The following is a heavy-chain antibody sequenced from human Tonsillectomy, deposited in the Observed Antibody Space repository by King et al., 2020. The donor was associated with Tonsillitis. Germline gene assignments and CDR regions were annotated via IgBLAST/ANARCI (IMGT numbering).Heavy chain of an antibody. CDR1: GGSFSGYY. Sequence: VQLQQWGAGLLKPSETLSLTCAVYGGSFSGYYWSWIRQPPGKGLEWIGEINHSGSTNYNPSLKSRVTISVDTSKNQFSLKLSSVTAADTAVYYCARGIWTTVIRLGFFDIWGRGTLVTVSS. J-gene: IGHJ2*01. CDR3: ARGIWTTVIRLGFFDI. CDR2: INHSGST. V-gene: IGHV4-34*01. D-gene: IGHD4-17*01.